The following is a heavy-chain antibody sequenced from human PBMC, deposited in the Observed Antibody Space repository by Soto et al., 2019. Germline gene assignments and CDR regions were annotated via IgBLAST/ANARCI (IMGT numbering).Heavy chain of an antibody. J-gene: IGHJ4*02. V-gene: IGHV3-23*01. CDR3: AKGYREYSSSWFDY. Sequence: GGSLRLSCAASGFTFSRNAMSWVRQAPGKGLEWVSVMSGSGGSTYYADSVTGRFTISRDNSKNTLYLQMNSLRAEDTAVYYCAKGYREYSSSWFDYWGQGTLVTVSS. CDR2: MSGSGGST. CDR1: GFTFSRNA. D-gene: IGHD6-13*01.